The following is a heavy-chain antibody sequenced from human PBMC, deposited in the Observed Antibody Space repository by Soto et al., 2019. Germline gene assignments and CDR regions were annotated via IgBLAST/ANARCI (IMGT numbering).Heavy chain of an antibody. CDR2: GYYTWST. D-gene: IGHD3-10*01. V-gene: IGHV4-59*01. Sequence: SETLSLTCSVSGGSISGAYWSWIRQSPGKGLEWLGYGYYTWSTSYSPSLWSRVRVSVDTSKNEFSLRLSSMTATDTAAAVCAGSVAVPGADDHYWGQGTPVTVSS. CDR1: GGSISGAY. J-gene: IGHJ4*02. CDR3: AGSVAVPGADDHY.